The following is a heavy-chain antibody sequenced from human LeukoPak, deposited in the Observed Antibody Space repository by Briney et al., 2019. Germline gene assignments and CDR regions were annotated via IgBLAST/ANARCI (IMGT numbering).Heavy chain of an antibody. J-gene: IGHJ4*02. CDR1: GVSISSGGHY. V-gene: IGHV4-31*03. Sequence: SQTLSLTCTVSGVSISSGGHYWSWIRQHPGKDLEWIGYIKYSGRTYYNPSLKSRVTISVDTSKTQFSLQLSAVTAADTAGYYCARASRLGELSLGYWGQGTLVTVSS. D-gene: IGHD3-16*02. CDR3: ARASRLGELSLGY. CDR2: IKYSGRT.